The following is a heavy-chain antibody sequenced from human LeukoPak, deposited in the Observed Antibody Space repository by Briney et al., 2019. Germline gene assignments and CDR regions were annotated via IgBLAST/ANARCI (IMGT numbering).Heavy chain of an antibody. Sequence: SSETLSLTCTVSGGSISSYYWSWIRQPAGKGLEWIGRIYTSGSTNYNPSLKSRVTMSVDTSKNQFSLKLSSVTAADTAVYYCARARGALSIAIAAFDYWGQGTLVTVSS. J-gene: IGHJ4*02. D-gene: IGHD6-6*01. V-gene: IGHV4-4*07. CDR2: IYTSGST. CDR1: GGSISSYY. CDR3: ARARGALSIAIAAFDY.